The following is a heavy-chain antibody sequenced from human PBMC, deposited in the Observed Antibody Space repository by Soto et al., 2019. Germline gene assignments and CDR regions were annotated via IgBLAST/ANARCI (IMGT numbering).Heavy chain of an antibody. CDR2: IYYSGST. D-gene: IGHD5-12*01. CDR1: GGSISSYY. Sequence: SETLSLTCTVSGGSISSYYWSWIRQPPGKGLEWIGCIYYSGSTNYNPSLKSRVTISVDTSKNQFSLNLRSVTAADTAVYYCARGRWLQLIYFDYWGQGTLVTVSS. CDR3: ARGRWLQLIYFDY. V-gene: IGHV4-59*01. J-gene: IGHJ4*02.